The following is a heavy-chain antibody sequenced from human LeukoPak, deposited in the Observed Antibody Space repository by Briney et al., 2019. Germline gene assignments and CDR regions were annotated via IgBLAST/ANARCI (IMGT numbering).Heavy chain of an antibody. D-gene: IGHD5-18*01. Sequence: GGSLRLSCSASGFTFNKYVMHWVRKAPDKGLEYVSGVSNNGDSTYYADSAKGRFTISRDNSENTLYLQMSSLRPEDTAAYYWEKGEVGGHKKRGVAYWGQGALVTPSS. J-gene: IGHJ4*02. CDR3: EKGEVGGHKKRGVAY. CDR1: GFTFNKYV. V-gene: IGHV3-64D*06. CDR2: VSNNGDST.